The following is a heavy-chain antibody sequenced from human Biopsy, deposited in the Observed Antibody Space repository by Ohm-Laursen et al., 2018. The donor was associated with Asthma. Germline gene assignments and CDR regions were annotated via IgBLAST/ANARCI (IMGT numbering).Heavy chain of an antibody. Sequence: SVKVSCKASGDSFSNYAISWVRQAPGQGLEWMGGINPVLGTPDHAQMFEGRVTITADESTSTAYMELSSLSSEDTAVYYCARGYSGSDRIVYYYSGLEVWGQGTTVTVSS. J-gene: IGHJ6*02. CDR1: GDSFSNYA. D-gene: IGHD5-12*01. V-gene: IGHV1-69*13. CDR2: INPVLGTP. CDR3: ARGYSGSDRIVYYYSGLEV.